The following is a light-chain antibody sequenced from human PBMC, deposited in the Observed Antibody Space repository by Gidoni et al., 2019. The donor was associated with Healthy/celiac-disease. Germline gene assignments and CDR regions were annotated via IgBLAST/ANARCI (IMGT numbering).Light chain of an antibody. J-gene: IGLJ3*02. CDR2: GNS. CDR3: QSYDSSLSGWV. V-gene: IGLV1-40*01. CDR1: SSNIGAGYA. Sequence: SLLTQPPPVSRAPGPRVPISCTGSSSNIGAGYAVHWYQQLPGTAPKLLIYGNSNRPSGVPDRFSGSKSGTSASLAITGLQAEDEADYYCQSYDSSLSGWVFGGGTKLTVL.